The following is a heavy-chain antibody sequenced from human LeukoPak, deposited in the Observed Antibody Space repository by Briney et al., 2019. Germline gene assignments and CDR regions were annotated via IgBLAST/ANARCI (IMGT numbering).Heavy chain of an antibody. Sequence: GGSLRLSCAASGFTFSSYGMHWVRQAPGKGLEWVAFIRYDGSNKYYADSVKGRFTISRDNSKNTLYLQMNSLRAEDTALYYCAKGGGFGEPYNWFDPWGQGTLVTVSS. CDR2: IRYDGSNK. J-gene: IGHJ5*02. V-gene: IGHV3-30*02. CDR3: AKGGGFGEPYNWFDP. D-gene: IGHD3-10*01. CDR1: GFTFSSYG.